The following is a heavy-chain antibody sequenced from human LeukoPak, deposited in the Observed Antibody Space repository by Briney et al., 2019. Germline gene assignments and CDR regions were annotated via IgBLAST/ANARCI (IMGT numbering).Heavy chain of an antibody. CDR1: GYSFTSNC. CDR2: VHPGDPDT. CDR3: AAPRAGQAFDI. Sequence: GASLQISSKGSGYSFTSNCIGWLRQMPGKGLEWMGSVHPGDPDTRYSPSFQGQVTISADKSISTAYLQWSSLKASDTAMYYCAAPRAGQAFDIWGQGTMVTVSS. V-gene: IGHV5-51*01. J-gene: IGHJ3*02.